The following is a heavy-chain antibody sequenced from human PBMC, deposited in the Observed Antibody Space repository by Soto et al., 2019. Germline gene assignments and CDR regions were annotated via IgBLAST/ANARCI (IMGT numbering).Heavy chain of an antibody. CDR1: GFAVSSYY. D-gene: IGHD3-10*01. CDR3: VRFKSDCCGDSLYGMSF. J-gene: IGHJ6*01. V-gene: IGHV3-53*01. CDR2: IYSTDNT. Sequence: GGSLRLSCADSGFAVSSYYMSWVRQAPGKGPEWVSVIYSTDNTNYADSVKGRFTISRDNSRNTLYLQMSSLSVEDTAVYYCVRFKSDCCGDSLYGMSFRGQGTTDPVSA.